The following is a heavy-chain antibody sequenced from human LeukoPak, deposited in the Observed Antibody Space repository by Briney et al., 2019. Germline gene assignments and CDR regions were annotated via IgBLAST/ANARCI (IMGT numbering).Heavy chain of an antibody. CDR3: ARASGETLTPYYFDY. D-gene: IGHD4-17*01. CDR2: IIPIFGTA. Sequence: AASVKVSCKASGGTFSSYAISWVRQAPGQGLEWMGGIIPIFGTANYAQKFQGRVTITADESTSTAYMELSSLRSEDTAVYYCARASGETLTPYYFDYWGQGTLVTVSS. V-gene: IGHV1-69*13. CDR1: GGTFSSYA. J-gene: IGHJ4*02.